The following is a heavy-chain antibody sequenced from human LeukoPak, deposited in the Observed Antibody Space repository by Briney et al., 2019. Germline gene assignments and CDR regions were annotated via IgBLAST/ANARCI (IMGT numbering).Heavy chain of an antibody. D-gene: IGHD3-3*01. CDR3: AKDPLPYDFWSGYEDY. CDR2: IKQDGSEK. J-gene: IGHJ4*02. V-gene: IGHV3-7*03. CDR1: GFTFSSNW. Sequence: PGGSLRLSCAASGFTFSSNWMSWVRQAPGKGLEWVANIKQDGSEKYYVDSVKGRFTISRDNAKNSLYLQMNSLRAEDTAVYYCAKDPLPYDFWSGYEDYWGQGTLVTVSS.